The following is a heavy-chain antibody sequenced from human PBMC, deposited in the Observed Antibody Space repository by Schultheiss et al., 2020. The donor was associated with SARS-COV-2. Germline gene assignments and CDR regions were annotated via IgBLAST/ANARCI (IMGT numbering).Heavy chain of an antibody. Sequence: GGSLRLSCAASGFTFSSYAMSWVRQAPGKGLEYVSAISSNGGSTYYANSVKGRFTISRDNSKNTLYLQMGSLRAEDMAVYYCARGLITMVRGSTDYWGQGTLVTVSS. J-gene: IGHJ4*02. D-gene: IGHD3-10*01. V-gene: IGHV3-64*01. CDR1: GFTFSSYA. CDR2: ISSNGGST. CDR3: ARGLITMVRGSTDY.